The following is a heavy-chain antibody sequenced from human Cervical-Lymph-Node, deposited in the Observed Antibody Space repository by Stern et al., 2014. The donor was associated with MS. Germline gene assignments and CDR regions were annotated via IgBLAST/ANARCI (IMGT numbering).Heavy chain of an antibody. J-gene: IGHJ4*02. Sequence: QMQLVQSGGGVVQPGRSLRISCAASGFTFSSFPIHWVRQAPGKGLEWVAIIWHDGSNEHYADSVKGRFTVSRDNSNDTVYLQMNSLRAEDTAIYYCARDPNGYAYGLGDWGQGALVTVSS. CDR2: IWHDGSNE. V-gene: IGHV3-33*01. CDR1: GFTFSSFP. D-gene: IGHD3-16*01. CDR3: ARDPNGYAYGLGD.